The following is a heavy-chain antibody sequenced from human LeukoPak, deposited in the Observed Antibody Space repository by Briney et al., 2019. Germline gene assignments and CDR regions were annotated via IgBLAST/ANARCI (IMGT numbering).Heavy chain of an antibody. D-gene: IGHD3-22*01. CDR3: ARDQTYYDTSGFSLYAFDI. J-gene: IGHJ3*02. Sequence: PSETLSLTCSVSSGSISSYYWSWIRQPAGKGLEWIGRIYTSGTTNYNPSLKSRVTMPVDTSKNQFSLKLNSVTAPDTAAYYCARDQTYYDTSGFSLYAFDIWGQGTMVTVSS. CDR2: IYTSGTT. V-gene: IGHV4-4*07. CDR1: SGSISSYY.